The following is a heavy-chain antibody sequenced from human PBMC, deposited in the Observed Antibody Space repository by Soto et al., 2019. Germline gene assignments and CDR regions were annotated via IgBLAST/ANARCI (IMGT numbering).Heavy chain of an antibody. CDR1: GGSISRGDDY. CDR2: ISFTGST. CDR3: ARELAGYSFGPGEVY. V-gene: IGHV4-30-4*01. Sequence: SETRYLTWTVSGGSISRGDDYWNWIRQSPGKGLEWIGYISFTGSTYYNPSLKSRLFISLDTSQNQFSLRLSSVTAADTAVYYCARELAGYSFGPGEVYWGQGMLVTVSS. D-gene: IGHD5-18*01. J-gene: IGHJ4*02.